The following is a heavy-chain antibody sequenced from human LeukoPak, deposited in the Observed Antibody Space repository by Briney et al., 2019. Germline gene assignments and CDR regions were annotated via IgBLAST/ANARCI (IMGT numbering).Heavy chain of an antibody. J-gene: IGHJ5*02. CDR1: GGTFSSYG. Sequence: SVKVSCKTSGGTFSSYGISWVRQAPGQGLEWMGGIIPILGTANYAQKFQGRVTITADESTSTAYMELSSLRSEDTAVYYCARLVDPGTANWFDPWGQGTLVTVSS. V-gene: IGHV1-69*13. D-gene: IGHD2-8*01. CDR2: IIPILGTA. CDR3: ARLVDPGTANWFDP.